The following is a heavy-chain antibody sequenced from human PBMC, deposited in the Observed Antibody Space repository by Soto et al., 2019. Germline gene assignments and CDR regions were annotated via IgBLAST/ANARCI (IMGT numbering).Heavy chain of an antibody. V-gene: IGHV1-18*01. CDR2: ISAYNGNT. D-gene: IGHD5-12*01. CDR3: ARDQYSGYDWYYYYGMDV. Sequence: ASVKVSCKASGYTFTSYGISWVRQAPGQGLEWMGWISAYNGNTNYAQKLQGRVTMTTDTSTSTAYMELRSLRSDDTAVYYCARDQYSGYDWYYYYGMDVWGQGTTVTVS. J-gene: IGHJ6*02. CDR1: GYTFTSYG.